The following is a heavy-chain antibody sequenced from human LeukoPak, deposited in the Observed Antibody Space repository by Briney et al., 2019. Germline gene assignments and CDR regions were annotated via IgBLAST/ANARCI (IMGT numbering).Heavy chain of an antibody. Sequence: GGSLRLSCAASGFTFSSYSMNWVRQAPGKGLEWVSYISSSSSTIYYADSVKGRFTISRDNAKNSLYLQMNSLRDEDTAVYYCASAIVVVPYYYYYGMDVWGQGTTVTVSS. V-gene: IGHV3-48*02. J-gene: IGHJ6*02. CDR1: GFTFSSYS. CDR2: ISSSSSTI. CDR3: ASAIVVVPYYYYYGMDV. D-gene: IGHD3-22*01.